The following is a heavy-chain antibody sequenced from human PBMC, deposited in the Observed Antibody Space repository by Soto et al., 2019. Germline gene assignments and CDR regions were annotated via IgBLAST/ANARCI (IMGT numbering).Heavy chain of an antibody. D-gene: IGHD6-19*01. CDR1: GGTFSSYA. J-gene: IGHJ6*02. Sequence: SVKVSCKASGGTFSSYAISWVRQAPGQGLEWMGGIIPIFGTANYAQKFQGRVTITADESTSTAYMELSSLRSEDTAVYYCARDPGYSSGWYQGRNYYYYYGMDVWGQGTTVTVSS. CDR3: ARDPGYSSGWYQGRNYYYYYGMDV. V-gene: IGHV1-69*13. CDR2: IIPIFGTA.